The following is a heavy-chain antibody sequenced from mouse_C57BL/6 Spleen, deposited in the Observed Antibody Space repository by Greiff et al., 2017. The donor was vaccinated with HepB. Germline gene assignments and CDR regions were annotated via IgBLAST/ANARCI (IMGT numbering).Heavy chain of an antibody. V-gene: IGHV1-64*01. D-gene: IGHD2-4*01. Sequence: QVQLQQSGAELVKPGASVKLSCKASGYTFTSYWMHWVKQRPGQGLEWIGMIHPNRGSTNYNEKFKSKDTLTVDKSSSTAYMQLSSLTSEDSAVYYCAKSTMITTAHYFDYWGQGTTLTVSS. CDR2: IHPNRGST. CDR1: GYTFTSYW. J-gene: IGHJ2*01. CDR3: AKSTMITTAHYFDY.